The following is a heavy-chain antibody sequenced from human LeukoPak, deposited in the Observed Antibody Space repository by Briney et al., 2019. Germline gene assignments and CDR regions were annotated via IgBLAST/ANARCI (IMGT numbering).Heavy chain of an antibody. CDR2: ISGSGGST. J-gene: IGHJ5*02. Sequence: GGSLRLSCAASGFTFSSYAMSWVRQAPGKGLEWVSAISGSGGSTYYADSVKGRFTISRDNSKNTLYLQMNSLRAEDTAVYYCAKDTSWYSSSSWAGDWFDPWGQGTLVTVSS. CDR1: GFTFSSYA. CDR3: AKDTSWYSSSSWAGDWFDP. D-gene: IGHD6-6*01. V-gene: IGHV3-23*01.